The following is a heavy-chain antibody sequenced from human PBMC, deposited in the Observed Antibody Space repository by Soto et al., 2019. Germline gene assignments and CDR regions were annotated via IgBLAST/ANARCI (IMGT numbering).Heavy chain of an antibody. V-gene: IGHV3-30*03. J-gene: IGHJ4*02. D-gene: IGHD3-10*02. CDR3: AIVRVADSPLDH. Sequence: QVQLVESGGGVGQHGRSLRLSCVGSGFIFSNYGMHWVRQAPGKGLEWVAFISYDGSDILYADSVKGRFTISRDNSKSTLCLHMKRPTAEDTAVYFWAIVRVADSPLDHWGQGTLVTVSS. CDR1: GFIFSNYG. CDR2: ISYDGSDI.